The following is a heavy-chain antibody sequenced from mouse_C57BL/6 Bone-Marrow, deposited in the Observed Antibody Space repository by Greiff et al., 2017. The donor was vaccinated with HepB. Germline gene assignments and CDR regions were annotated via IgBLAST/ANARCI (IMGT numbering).Heavy chain of an antibody. J-gene: IGHJ1*03. Sequence: VQLQQSGPGLVQPSQSLSITCTVSGFSLTSYGVHWVRQSPGKGLEWLGVIWSGGSTDYNAAFISRLSISKDNSKSQVFFKMNSLQADDTAIYYCARPNLLLRWYFDVWGTGTTVTVSS. D-gene: IGHD1-1*01. V-gene: IGHV2-2*01. CDR2: IWSGGST. CDR3: ARPNLLLRWYFDV. CDR1: GFSLTSYG.